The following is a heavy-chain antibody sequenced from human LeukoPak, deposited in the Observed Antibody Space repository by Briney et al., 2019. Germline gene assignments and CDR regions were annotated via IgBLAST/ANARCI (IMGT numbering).Heavy chain of an antibody. CDR3: ASQTGYSYGLWYFDY. V-gene: IGHV1-69*04. Sequence: ASVKVSCKASGGTFSSYAISWVRQAPGQGLEWMGRIIPILGIANYAQKFQGRVTITADKSTSTAYMELSSLRSEDTAGYDCASQTGYSYGLWYFDYWGQGTLVTVSS. D-gene: IGHD5-18*01. J-gene: IGHJ4*02. CDR2: IIPILGIA. CDR1: GGTFSSYA.